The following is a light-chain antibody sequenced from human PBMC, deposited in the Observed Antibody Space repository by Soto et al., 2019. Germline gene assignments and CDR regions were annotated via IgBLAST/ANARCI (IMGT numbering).Light chain of an antibody. CDR2: DVS. CDR1: SSDVGGYNY. J-gene: IGLJ2*01. CDR3: SSYTSSSPYVV. Sequence: QSVLTQPASVSGSPGQSITISCAGTSSDVGGYNYVSWYQQHPGKAPKLMIYDVSNRPSGVSNRFSGSKSGNTASLPISGLQAEDEADYYCSSYTSSSPYVVFGGGTQLTVL. V-gene: IGLV2-14*01.